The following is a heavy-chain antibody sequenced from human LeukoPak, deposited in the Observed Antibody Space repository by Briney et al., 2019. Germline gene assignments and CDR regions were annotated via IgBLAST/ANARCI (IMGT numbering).Heavy chain of an antibody. J-gene: IGHJ4*02. D-gene: IGHD2-21*01. V-gene: IGHV3-7*01. CDR2: INKDGSEK. Sequence: GGSLRLSCVASGFTFTNYWMSWVRQAPGEGLEYMGNINKDGSEKNYVDSVRGRFTISRDNAENSLFLQMNSLRGEDTAVYYCAKYGGGSGVAFDSWGQGTLVTVSS. CDR1: GFTFTNYW. CDR3: AKYGGGSGVAFDS.